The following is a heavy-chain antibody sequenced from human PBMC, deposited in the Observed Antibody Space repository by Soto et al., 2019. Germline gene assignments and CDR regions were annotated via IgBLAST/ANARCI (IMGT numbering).Heavy chain of an antibody. CDR1: GFTFSNYA. V-gene: IGHV3-23*01. CDR2: ISGSGDST. J-gene: IGHJ6*02. CDR3: AKIDGEEQLVTYYYYYAMDV. Sequence: EVQLLESGGGLVQPGGTLRLSCSASGFTFSNYAMRWVRQAPGKGLEWVSGISGSGDSTYYADSVKGRVTISRDNDKSTLYLQLNGLRAEDTAVYYCAKIDGEEQLVTYYYYYAMDVWGQGTTVTVSS. D-gene: IGHD6-13*01.